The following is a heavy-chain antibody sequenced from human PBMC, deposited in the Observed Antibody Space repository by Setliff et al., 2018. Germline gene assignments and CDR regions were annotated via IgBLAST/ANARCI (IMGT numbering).Heavy chain of an antibody. V-gene: IGHV4-31*03. Sequence: PSETLSLTCTVSGASINSLSWWSWVRQPPGKGLEWIGYIYYSGSTYYNPSLKSRVTISVDTSKNQFSLKLSSVTAADTAVYYCARGGYCSSTSCYGWFDPWGQGTLVTVSS. J-gene: IGHJ5*02. CDR3: ARGGYCSSTSCYGWFDP. CDR2: IYYSGST. D-gene: IGHD2-2*01. CDR1: GASINSLSW.